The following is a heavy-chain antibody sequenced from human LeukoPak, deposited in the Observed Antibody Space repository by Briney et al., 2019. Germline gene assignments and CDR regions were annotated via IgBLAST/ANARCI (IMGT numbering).Heavy chain of an antibody. CDR2: ISYDGSNK. Sequence: SGGSLRLSCAASGFTVSSNYMNWVRQAPGKGLEWVAVISYDGSNKYYADSVKGRFTISRDNSKNTLYLQMNSLRAEDTAVYYCARDLTGRPGAFDYWGQGTLVTVSS. J-gene: IGHJ4*02. D-gene: IGHD1-14*01. CDR3: ARDLTGRPGAFDY. CDR1: GFTVSSNY. V-gene: IGHV3-30-3*01.